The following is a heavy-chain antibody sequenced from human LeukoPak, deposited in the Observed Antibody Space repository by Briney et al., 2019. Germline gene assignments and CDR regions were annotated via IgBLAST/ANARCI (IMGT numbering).Heavy chain of an antibody. V-gene: IGHV3-30*18. Sequence: GRSLRLSCAASGFTFSSYGMHWVRQAPGKGLEWVAVISYDGSNKYYADSVKGRFTISRDNSKNTLYLQMNSLRAEDTAVYYCAKGRGYSYAQRYYYYGMDVWGQGTTVTVSS. CDR1: GFTFSSYG. D-gene: IGHD5-18*01. J-gene: IGHJ6*02. CDR2: ISYDGSNK. CDR3: AKGRGYSYAQRYYYYGMDV.